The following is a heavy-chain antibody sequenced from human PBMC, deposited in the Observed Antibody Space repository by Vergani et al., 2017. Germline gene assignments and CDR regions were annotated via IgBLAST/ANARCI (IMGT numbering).Heavy chain of an antibody. CDR1: GFTFDDYA. D-gene: IGHD5/OR15-5a*01. V-gene: IGHV3-23*04. CDR2: ISGSGGST. Sequence: EVQLVESGGGLVQPGRSLRLSCAASGFTFDDYAMHWVRQAPGKGLEWVSGISGSGGSTYYADSVKGRFTISRDNSKNTLYLQMNSLRAEDTAVYYCAKDLRSMSAFGGEYFQHWGQGTLVTVSS. CDR3: AKDLRSMSAFGGEYFQH. J-gene: IGHJ1*01.